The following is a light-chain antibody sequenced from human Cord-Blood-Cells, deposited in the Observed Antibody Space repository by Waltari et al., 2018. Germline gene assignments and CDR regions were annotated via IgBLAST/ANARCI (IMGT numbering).Light chain of an antibody. CDR3: NSRDSSANHLWV. Sequence: SSELTQDPAVSVALGQTVRITCQGDSLRSYYASWYQQKPGQAPVLVIYGKNNRPSGIPDRFSGSSSGNTASLTITGSHAEDEADYYCNSRDSSANHLWVFGGGTKLTVL. V-gene: IGLV3-19*01. CDR1: SLRSYY. J-gene: IGLJ3*02. CDR2: GKN.